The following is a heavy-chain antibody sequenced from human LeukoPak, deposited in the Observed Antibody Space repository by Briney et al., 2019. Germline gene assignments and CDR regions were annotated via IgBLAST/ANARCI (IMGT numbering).Heavy chain of an antibody. D-gene: IGHD6-13*01. CDR2: IYTSGST. V-gene: IGHV4-4*07. CDR3: AREGLAVAGPTIRYYNYYMDV. Sequence: SETLSLTCTVSGGSISSYYWSWIRQPAGKGLEWIGRIYTSGSTNYNPSLKSRVTMSVDTSKNQFSLKLSSVTAADTAVYHCAREGLAVAGPTIRYYNYYMDVWGKGTTVSVSS. J-gene: IGHJ6*03. CDR1: GGSISSYY.